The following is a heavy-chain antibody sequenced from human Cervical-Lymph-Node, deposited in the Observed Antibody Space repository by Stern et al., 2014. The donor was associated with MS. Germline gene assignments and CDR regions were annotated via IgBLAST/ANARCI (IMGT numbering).Heavy chain of an antibody. Sequence: QAQLVESGAEVKKSGASGKVSRKASGYSFTNYYMHWVRQATGQGLEWMGIINPSGGSTSYAQKFQGRVTMTRDTSTSTVYMELSSLRSEDTAVYYCAREVAGHRLGMMDVWGQGTTVTVSS. D-gene: IGHD6-19*01. CDR2: INPSGGST. J-gene: IGHJ6*02. CDR3: AREVAGHRLGMMDV. V-gene: IGHV1-46*01. CDR1: GYSFTNYY.